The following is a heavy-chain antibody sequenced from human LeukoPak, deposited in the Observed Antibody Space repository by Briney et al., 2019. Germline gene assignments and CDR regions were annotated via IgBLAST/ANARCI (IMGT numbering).Heavy chain of an antibody. Sequence: ASVKVSCKVSGYSLTGLSKYWVRQAPGKGLEWMGGFDLDGGETVYAQKFEGRVTTTEDTSTDTVYMELSSLRSDDTAVYFCAMGDPYQLLEEWGQGTLVTVSS. J-gene: IGHJ4*02. CDR3: AMGDPYQLLEE. CDR1: GYSLTGLS. CDR2: FDLDGGET. V-gene: IGHV1-24*01. D-gene: IGHD2-2*01.